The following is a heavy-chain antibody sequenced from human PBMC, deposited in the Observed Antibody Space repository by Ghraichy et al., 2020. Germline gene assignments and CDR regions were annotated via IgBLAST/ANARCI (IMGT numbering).Heavy chain of an antibody. CDR2: INHSGST. CDR1: GGSFSGYY. J-gene: IGHJ4*02. D-gene: IGHD1-26*01. CDR3: ARGPVPPRGSHPDY. V-gene: IGHV4-34*01. Sequence: SETLSLTCAVYGGSFSGYYWSWIRQPPGKGLEWIGEINHSGSTNYNPSLKSRVTISVDTSKNQFSLKLSSVTAADTAVYYCARGPVPPRGSHPDYWGQGTLVTVSS.